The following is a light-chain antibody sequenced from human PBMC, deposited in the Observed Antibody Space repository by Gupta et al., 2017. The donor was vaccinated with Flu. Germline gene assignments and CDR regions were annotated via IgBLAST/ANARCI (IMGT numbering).Light chain of an antibody. Sequence: QSALTQPASMSGSPGQSLTISCTGTSSDIGGYNYVSWYQQHPGKAPKLIIYGVSTRPSGGSNRFSGSKSGNTAALTISGLQTEDEADYYCCSYTSTNSRVFGGGTKLTVL. CDR1: SSDIGGYNY. J-gene: IGLJ3*02. CDR2: GVS. V-gene: IGLV2-14*01. CDR3: CSYTSTNSRV.